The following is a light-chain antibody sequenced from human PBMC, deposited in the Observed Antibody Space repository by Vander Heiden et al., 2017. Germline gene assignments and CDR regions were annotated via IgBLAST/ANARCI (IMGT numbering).Light chain of an antibody. CDR3: AAWDDSLTGWV. V-gene: IGLV1-44*01. J-gene: IGLJ3*02. CDR1: SSNIGRNT. CDR2: DNN. Sequence: QSVLTQPPSASGTPGQRVTISCSGSSSNIGRNTVNWYQQLPGTAPKVLIYDNNQRPSGIPDRFSGSKSSTSASLAISGLQSEDEADYYCAAWDDSLTGWVFGGGTKLTVL.